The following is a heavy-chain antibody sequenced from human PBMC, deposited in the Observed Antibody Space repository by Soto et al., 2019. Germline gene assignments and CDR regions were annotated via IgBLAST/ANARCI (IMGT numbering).Heavy chain of an antibody. CDR3: GREYCSGTTCFEFAY. J-gene: IGHJ4*02. CDR2: IYPGDSDT. Sequence: GESLKISCKGSGYSFTSYWIGWVRQMPGKGLEWMGIIYPGDSDTRYSPSFQGQVTISADKSINTAYLQWSSLKASDTAMYYCGREYCSGTTCFEFAYGGQGTRATVSS. V-gene: IGHV5-51*01. D-gene: IGHD2-15*01. CDR1: GYSFTSYW.